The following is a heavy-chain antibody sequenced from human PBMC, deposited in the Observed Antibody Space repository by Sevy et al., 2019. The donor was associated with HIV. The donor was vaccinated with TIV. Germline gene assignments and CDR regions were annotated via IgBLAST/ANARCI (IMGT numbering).Heavy chain of an antibody. Sequence: GGSLRLSCTTSGFTFRIYAMSWVRQAPGKGLEWVSAISGSGSSTYYADSVKGRFTISRDNSKNTLYLQMNSLRAEDTAVYYCTNRGIVIITGFDYWGQGTLVTVSS. CDR1: GFTFRIYA. J-gene: IGHJ4*02. V-gene: IGHV3-23*01. CDR3: TNRGIVIITGFDY. CDR2: ISGSGSST. D-gene: IGHD1-20*01.